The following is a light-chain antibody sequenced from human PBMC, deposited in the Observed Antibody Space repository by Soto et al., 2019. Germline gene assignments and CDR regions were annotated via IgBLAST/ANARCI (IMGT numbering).Light chain of an antibody. V-gene: IGKV1-39*01. Sequence: DIQITQSPSSLSASVGARVTITCPASQSITRYLKWYQQKPGKAPNLLIYVASSLQSEVPSRFSGSGSGTDFTLTITSLQPEDFATYYCQQSYGTPITFGQGTRLEIK. CDR1: QSITRY. CDR2: VAS. J-gene: IGKJ5*01. CDR3: QQSYGTPIT.